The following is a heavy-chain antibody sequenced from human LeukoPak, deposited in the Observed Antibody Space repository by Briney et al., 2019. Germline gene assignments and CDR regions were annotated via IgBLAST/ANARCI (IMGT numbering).Heavy chain of an antibody. V-gene: IGHV4-39*07. CDR2: IYYSGST. CDR3: APELRFWSGYYKAESNWFDP. D-gene: IGHD3-3*01. J-gene: IGHJ5*02. Sequence: SETLSLTCTVSGGSISSSSYYWGWIRQPPGKGLEWIGSIYYSGSTYYNPSLKSRVTISVDTSKNQFSLKLSSVTAADTAVYYCAPELRFWSGYYKAESNWFDPWGQGTLVTVSS. CDR1: GGSISSSSYY.